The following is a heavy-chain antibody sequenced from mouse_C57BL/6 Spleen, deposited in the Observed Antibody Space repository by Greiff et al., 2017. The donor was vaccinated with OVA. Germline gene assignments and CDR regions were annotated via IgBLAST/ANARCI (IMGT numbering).Heavy chain of an antibody. CDR2: IYPGDGDT. CDR3: ARSDSSGFAY. CDR1: GYAFSSSW. V-gene: IGHV1-82*01. D-gene: IGHD3-2*01. J-gene: IGHJ3*01. Sequence: QVQLKESGPELVKPGASVKISCKASGYAFSSSWMNWVKQRPGKGLEWIGRIYPGDGDTNYNGKFKGKATLTADTSSSTAYMQLSSLTSEDSAVSVCARSDSSGFAYWGQGTLVTVSA.